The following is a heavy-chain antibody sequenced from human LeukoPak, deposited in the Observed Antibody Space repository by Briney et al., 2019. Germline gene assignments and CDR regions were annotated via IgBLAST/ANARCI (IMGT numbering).Heavy chain of an antibody. V-gene: IGHV1-2*02. D-gene: IGHD2-15*01. CDR1: GYTFTGYY. CDR3: ARGLRYCSGGSCKRPDY. CDR2: INPNSGGT. Sequence: ASVKVSCKASGYTFTGYYMHWVRQAPGQGIEWMGWINPNSGGTNYAQKFQGRVTMTRDTSISTAYMELSRLRSDDTAVYYCARGLRYCSGGSCKRPDYWGQGTLVTVSS. J-gene: IGHJ4*02.